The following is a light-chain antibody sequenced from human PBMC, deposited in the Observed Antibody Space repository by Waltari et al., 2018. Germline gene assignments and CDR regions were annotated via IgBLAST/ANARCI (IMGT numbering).Light chain of an antibody. V-gene: IGLV2-8*01. CDR3: SSYAGSNNPWV. Sequence: QSALTQPPSASGSPGQSVTISCTGTSSDIGGYNYVSWYQQHPGKAPKLMIYEVSKRPSVVPDRFSGSKSGNTTSLTVSGVQAEDEADFYCSSYAGSNNPWVFGGGTKLTVL. CDR1: SSDIGGYNY. J-gene: IGLJ3*02. CDR2: EVS.